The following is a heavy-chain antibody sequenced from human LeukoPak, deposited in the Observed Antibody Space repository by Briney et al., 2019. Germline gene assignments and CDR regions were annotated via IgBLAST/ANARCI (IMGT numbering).Heavy chain of an antibody. CDR2: VNHSGST. J-gene: IGHJ3*01. CDR1: GGPFSGYV. Sequence: SETLSLTCAVYGGPFSGYVWSWLRQPPGKGLEWIGEVNHSGSTSYNPSLKSRVTISRDTSKSQFSLNLASVTAADTAVYYCAKVYSSSSRDAFDVWGQGTMVTVSS. D-gene: IGHD6-6*01. V-gene: IGHV4-34*01. CDR3: AKVYSSSSRDAFDV.